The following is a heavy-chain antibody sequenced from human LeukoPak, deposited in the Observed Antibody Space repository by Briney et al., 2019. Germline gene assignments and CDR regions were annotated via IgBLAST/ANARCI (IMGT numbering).Heavy chain of an antibody. J-gene: IGHJ4*02. Sequence: GGSLRLSCVASGFTFSRYWMSWVRQSPRKGLEWVADIKQGGGEIYYMDSVKGRFTISRDNAKNSLYLQMNSLRAEDTAVYYCARARVVTKWIDYWGQGTLVTVSS. CDR3: ARARVVTKWIDY. CDR1: GFTFSRYW. CDR2: IKQGGGEI. D-gene: IGHD2-21*02. V-gene: IGHV3-7*03.